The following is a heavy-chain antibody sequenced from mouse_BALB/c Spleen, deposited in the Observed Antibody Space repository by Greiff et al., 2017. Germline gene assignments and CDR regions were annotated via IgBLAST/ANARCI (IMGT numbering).Heavy chain of an antibody. D-gene: IGHD2-4*01. CDR3: ARSFYDYDKRGIMDY. Sequence: VQLKESGPGLVKPSQSLSLTCTVTGYSITSDYAWNWIRQFPGNKLEWMGYISYSGSTSYNPSLKSRISITRDTSKNQFFLQLNSVTTEDTATYYCARSFYDYDKRGIMDYWGQGTSVTVSS. V-gene: IGHV3-2*02. CDR1: GYSITSDYA. CDR2: ISYSGST. J-gene: IGHJ4*01.